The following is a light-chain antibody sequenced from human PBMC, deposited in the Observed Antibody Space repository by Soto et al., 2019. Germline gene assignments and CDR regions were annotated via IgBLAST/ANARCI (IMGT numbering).Light chain of an antibody. CDR3: QQVKDYPIT. CDR1: QRISSG. Sequence: DIQMTQSPSTLSASVGDRVTITCRASQRISSGLAWYQQKPGKAPKLLIYDASSLEPGVPSTFSGSVSGTEFTLTISSLQAEDFATYFCQQVKDYPITFGQGTRLEI. CDR2: DAS. J-gene: IGKJ5*01. V-gene: IGKV1-5*01.